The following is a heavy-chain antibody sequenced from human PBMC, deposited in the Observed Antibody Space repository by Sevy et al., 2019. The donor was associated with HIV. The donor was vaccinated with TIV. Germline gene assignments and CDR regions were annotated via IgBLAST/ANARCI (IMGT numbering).Heavy chain of an antibody. CDR1: GYTFATYT. CDR3: ARDPYARRGFDY. CDR2: LNPGNGNT. D-gene: IGHD3-16*01. Sequence: GASVKVSCKASGYTFATYTLHWVRQAPGQSLEWMGWLNPGNGNTRYSQKLQGRVTITRDTSARTAYMELTSLTSEDTAVYYCARDPYARRGFDYWGQGTLVTVSS. J-gene: IGHJ4*02. V-gene: IGHV1-3*01.